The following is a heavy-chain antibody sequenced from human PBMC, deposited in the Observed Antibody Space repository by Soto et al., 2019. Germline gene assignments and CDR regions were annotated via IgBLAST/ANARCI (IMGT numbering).Heavy chain of an antibody. CDR2: ISYDGTNK. V-gene: IGHV3-30*18. J-gene: IGHJ4*02. Sequence: QVQLVESGGGVVQPGRSLRLSCAASGFTFSSYGMHWVRQAPGKGLEWVAVISYDGTNKYYADSVKGRFTISRDNSKNTLYLQMNSLRAEDTAVYHCAKDRAAAGTWPFDSWGQGTLVTVSS. CDR1: GFTFSSYG. D-gene: IGHD6-13*01. CDR3: AKDRAAAGTWPFDS.